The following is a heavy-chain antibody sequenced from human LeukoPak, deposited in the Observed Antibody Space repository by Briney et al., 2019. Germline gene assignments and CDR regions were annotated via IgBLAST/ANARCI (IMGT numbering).Heavy chain of an antibody. J-gene: IGHJ6*02. CDR1: GGSFSGYY. CDR3: ARDLQKVYYYYGMDV. CDR2: INHSGST. Sequence: SETLSLTCAVYGGSFSGYYWSWIRQPPGKGLEWIGEINHSGSTNYNPSLKSRVTISVDTSKNQFSLKLSSVTAADTAVYYCARDLQKVYYYYGMDVWGQGTTVTVSS. V-gene: IGHV4-34*01. D-gene: IGHD4-11*01.